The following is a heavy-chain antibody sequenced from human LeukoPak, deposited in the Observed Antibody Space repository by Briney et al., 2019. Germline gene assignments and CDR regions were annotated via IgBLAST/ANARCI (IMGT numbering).Heavy chain of an antibody. CDR1: GYTFTDY. CDR2: INPNNGDT. J-gene: IGHJ4*02. Sequence: ASVKVSCKASGYTFTDYMHWVRQAPGQGFEWMGWINPNNGDTNYAQKFQGRVTMTRDTSISTAHMEVSRLRSDDTAVYYCARANFLYCSSTTCLFDYWGQGTLVTVSS. V-gene: IGHV1-2*02. D-gene: IGHD2-2*01. CDR3: ARANFLYCSSTTCLFDY.